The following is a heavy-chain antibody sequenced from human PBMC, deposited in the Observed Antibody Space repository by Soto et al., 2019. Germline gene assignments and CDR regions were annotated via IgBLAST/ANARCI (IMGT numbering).Heavy chain of an antibody. CDR2: ISSSSSTI. J-gene: IGHJ6*02. CDR3: ASDSSGSNYYYGMDV. D-gene: IGHD3-22*01. CDR1: GFTLSSYS. Sequence: GGSLRLSCAASGFTLSSYSMNWVRQAPGKGLEWVSYISSSSSTIYYADSVKGRFTISRDNAKNSLYLQMNSLRDEDTAVYYCASDSSGSNYYYGMDVWGQGTTVTVSS. V-gene: IGHV3-48*02.